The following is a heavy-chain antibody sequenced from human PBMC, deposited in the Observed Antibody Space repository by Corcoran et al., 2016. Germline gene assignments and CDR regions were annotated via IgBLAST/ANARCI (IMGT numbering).Heavy chain of an antibody. CDR1: GDSVSSNSAA. CDR2: TYYRSKWYN. D-gene: IGHD6-19*01. CDR3: ASARGYGSGWYPRYYYGMDV. V-gene: IGHV6-1*01. Sequence: QVQLQQSGPGLVKPSQTLSLTCAISGDSVSSNSAAWNWIRQSPSRGLEWLGRTYYRSKWYNDYAVSVKSRITINPDTSKNQFSLQLNSVTPEDTAVYYCASARGYGSGWYPRYYYGMDVWGQGTTVTVSS. J-gene: IGHJ6*02.